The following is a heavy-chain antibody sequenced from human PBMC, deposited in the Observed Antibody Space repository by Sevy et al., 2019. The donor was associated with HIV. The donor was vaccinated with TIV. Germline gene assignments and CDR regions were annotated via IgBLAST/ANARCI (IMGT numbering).Heavy chain of an antibody. CDR2: VSGSGGST. Sequence: GGSLRLSCAASGFTFSSYAMNWVRQAPGKGLEWVSAVSGSGGSTYYADSVKGRFTISRDNSKSTLYLQMNSLRAEDTALYYCAKHQGESSGYYPLCAFDIWGQGTVVTVSS. V-gene: IGHV3-23*01. CDR3: AKHQGESSGYYPLCAFDI. D-gene: IGHD3-22*01. CDR1: GFTFSSYA. J-gene: IGHJ3*02.